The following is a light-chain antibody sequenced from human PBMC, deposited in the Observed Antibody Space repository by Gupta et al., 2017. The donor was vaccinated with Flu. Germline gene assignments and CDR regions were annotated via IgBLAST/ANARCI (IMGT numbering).Light chain of an antibody. CDR3: QVWDSSSEHQV. CDR1: NIGSKT. CDR2: DDS. J-gene: IGLJ2*01. V-gene: IGLV3-21*03. Sequence: SYVLTQPPSVSVAPGKPARITCGGNNIGSKTVHWYQQKPGQAPVLVVYDDSDRPSGIPERLSGSNSGNTATLTISRVEDGDEADYYCQVWDSSSEHQVFGGGTKLTVL.